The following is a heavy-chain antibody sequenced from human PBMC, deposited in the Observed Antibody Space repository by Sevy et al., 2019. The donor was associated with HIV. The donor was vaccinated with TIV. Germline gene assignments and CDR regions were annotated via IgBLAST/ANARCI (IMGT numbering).Heavy chain of an antibody. D-gene: IGHD1-7*01. V-gene: IGHV3-7*01. CDR2: IKQDAGQK. CDR1: GFTFSKYW. Sequence: GGYLRLSCAASGFTFSKYWMGWVRQAPGKGLEWVANIKQDAGQKYYVDSVKGRFTTSRDNAKNSLYLQMNSLRAEDTAVYFCARDDGNYYFHYWGQGTLVTVSS. CDR3: ARDDGNYYFHY. J-gene: IGHJ4*02.